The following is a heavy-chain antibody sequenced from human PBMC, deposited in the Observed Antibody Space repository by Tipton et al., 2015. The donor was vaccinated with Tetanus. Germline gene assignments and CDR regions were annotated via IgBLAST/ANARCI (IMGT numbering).Heavy chain of an antibody. CDR3: ASGFCSGGSCFIFDY. J-gene: IGHJ4*02. Sequence: QSGPEVKKPGASVKVSCKASGYTFTGYYMHWVRQAPGQGLEWMGWINPNSGGTNYAQKFQGRVTMTRDTSISTAYMELSRLRSDDTAVYYCASGFCSGGSCFIFDYWGQGTLVTVSS. CDR2: INPNSGGT. V-gene: IGHV1-2*02. D-gene: IGHD2-15*01. CDR1: GYTFTGYY.